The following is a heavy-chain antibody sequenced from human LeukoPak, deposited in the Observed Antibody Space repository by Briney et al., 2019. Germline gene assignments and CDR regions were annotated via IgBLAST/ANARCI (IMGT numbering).Heavy chain of an antibody. Sequence: SETLSLTCTVSGYSISSGYYWGWIRQPPGKGLEWIGSIYHSGSTYYNPSLKSRVTISVDTSKNQFSLKLSSVTAADTAVYYCARDSRYCNGGNCHLRFDYWGQGILVTVSS. D-gene: IGHD2-15*01. J-gene: IGHJ4*02. CDR3: ARDSRYCNGGNCHLRFDY. V-gene: IGHV4-38-2*02. CDR1: GYSISSGYY. CDR2: IYHSGST.